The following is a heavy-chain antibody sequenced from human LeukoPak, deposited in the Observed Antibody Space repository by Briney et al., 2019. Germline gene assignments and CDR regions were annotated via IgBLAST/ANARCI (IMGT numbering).Heavy chain of an antibody. CDR1: GGSISSSGYY. J-gene: IGHJ4*02. D-gene: IGHD5-12*01. V-gene: IGHV4-39*01. CDR3: ARRRIVATIDY. CDR2: FSYTGTT. Sequence: SETLSLTCGVSGGSISSSGYYWAWIRQPPGTGLEWIGSFSYTGTTYYNPSLKSRLTISADRSKNQFSLKLTSVTAADTAVYYCARRRIVATIDYWGQGTLVTVSS.